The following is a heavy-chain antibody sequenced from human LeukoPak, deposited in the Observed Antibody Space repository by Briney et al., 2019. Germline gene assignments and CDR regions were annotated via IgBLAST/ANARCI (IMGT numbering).Heavy chain of an antibody. J-gene: IGHJ4*02. Sequence: GGSLRLSCGASGFTFSSYSMNWVRQAPGKGLEWVSSISSRSSYISYADSVKGRFTISGDNAKNSLYLQMNSLRAEDTAVYYCARGEDIVVVVAALGGYFDYWGQGTLVTVSS. V-gene: IGHV3-21*01. D-gene: IGHD2-15*01. CDR1: GFTFSSYS. CDR2: ISSRSSYI. CDR3: ARGEDIVVVVAALGGYFDY.